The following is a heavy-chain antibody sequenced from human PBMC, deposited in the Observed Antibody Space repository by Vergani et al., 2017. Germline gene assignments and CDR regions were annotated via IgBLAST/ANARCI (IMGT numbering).Heavy chain of an antibody. Sequence: QVQLVQSGAEVKKPGASVKVSCKASGYTFTGYYMHWVRQAPGQGLEWMGWINPNSGGTNYAQKFQGRVTITADESTSTAYMELSSLRSEDTAVYYCAAGYSGYDSPRLWGQGTLVTVSS. J-gene: IGHJ4*02. CDR3: AAGYSGYDSPRL. CDR2: INPNSGGT. V-gene: IGHV1-2*02. D-gene: IGHD5-12*01. CDR1: GYTFTGYY.